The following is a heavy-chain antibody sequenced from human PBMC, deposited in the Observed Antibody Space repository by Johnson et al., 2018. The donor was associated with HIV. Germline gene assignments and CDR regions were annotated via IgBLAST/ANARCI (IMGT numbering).Heavy chain of an antibody. CDR2: ISYDGSNK. Sequence: QMLLVESGGGVVQPGRSLRLSCAASGFTFSSYAMHWVRQAPGKGLEWVAVISYDGSNKYYADSMKGRFTISRDNSKNTLYLQMKSLRAEDTAVYYCARVQLNLGNLLWFGELNTPRAFDIWGQGTMVTVSS. D-gene: IGHD3-10*01. J-gene: IGHJ3*02. CDR3: ARVQLNLGNLLWFGELNTPRAFDI. V-gene: IGHV3-30-3*01. CDR1: GFTFSSYA.